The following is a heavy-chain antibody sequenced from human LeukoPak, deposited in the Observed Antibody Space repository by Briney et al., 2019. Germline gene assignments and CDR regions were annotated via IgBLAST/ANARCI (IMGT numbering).Heavy chain of an antibody. CDR2: FNPIFGSA. CDR3: ARDFGSGVFDP. V-gene: IGHV1-69*05. J-gene: IGHJ5*02. D-gene: IGHD3-10*01. Sequence: EASVKVSCKASGDSFGTYGITWVRQAPGEGLEWMGGFNPIFGSAQYAQKFQGRVTITTDVSARTVYMELGSLRSEDTTIYYCARDFGSGVFDPWGQGTLVTVSS. CDR1: GDSFGTYG.